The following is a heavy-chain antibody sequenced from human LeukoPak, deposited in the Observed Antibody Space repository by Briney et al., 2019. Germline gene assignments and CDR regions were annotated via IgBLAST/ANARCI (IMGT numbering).Heavy chain of an antibody. D-gene: IGHD4-17*01. CDR2: IYHSGST. Sequence: SETLSLTCTVSGGSISSSNWWSWVRPPPGKGLEWIGEIYHSGSTNYNPSLKSRVTISVDKSKNQFSLKLSSVTAADTAVYYCARVYYGDYAFRLWGQGTLVTVSS. V-gene: IGHV4-4*02. CDR1: GGSISSSNW. J-gene: IGHJ4*02. CDR3: ARVYYGDYAFRL.